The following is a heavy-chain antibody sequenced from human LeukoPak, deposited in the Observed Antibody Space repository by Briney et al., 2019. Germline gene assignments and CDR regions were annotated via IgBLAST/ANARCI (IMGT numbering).Heavy chain of an antibody. CDR2: IYSGGST. CDR1: GFTVCSNY. V-gene: IGHV3-53*01. Sequence: PGGSLRLSCAASGFTVCSNYMSWVRQAPGKGLEWVSVIYSGGSTYYADSVKGRFTISRDNSKNTLYLQMNSLRAEDTAVYYCARFAVVAAIRAFDIWGQGTMVTVSS. D-gene: IGHD2-15*01. CDR3: ARFAVVAAIRAFDI. J-gene: IGHJ3*02.